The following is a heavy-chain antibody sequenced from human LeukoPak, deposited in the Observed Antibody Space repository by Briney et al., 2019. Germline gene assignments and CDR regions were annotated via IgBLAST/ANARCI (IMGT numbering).Heavy chain of an antibody. D-gene: IGHD3-22*01. Sequence: SETLSLTCAVYGGSFSDYYWSWIRQPSGKGLEWIGEINHSGSTNYNPSLKSRVTISVDTSKNQFSLKLSSVTAADTAVYYCAYSRGFQRHWGQRTLVTVSS. CDR1: GGSFSDYY. CDR3: AYSRGFQRH. J-gene: IGHJ1*01. CDR2: INHSGST. V-gene: IGHV4-34*01.